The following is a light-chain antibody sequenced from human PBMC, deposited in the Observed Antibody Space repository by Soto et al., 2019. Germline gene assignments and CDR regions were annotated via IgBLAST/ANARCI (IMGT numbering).Light chain of an antibody. CDR2: GAS. J-gene: IGKJ2*01. V-gene: IGKV3-15*01. CDR1: QSVSKN. Sequence: EIVMTQSPATLSVSPGERATLSCRASQSVSKNLAWYQQKPGQAPRLLMFGASTRATGVPARISGSGSGTEFTLTISNLQSEDYAAYYCQQYSRWPPTFRQGTKLAIK. CDR3: QQYSRWPPT.